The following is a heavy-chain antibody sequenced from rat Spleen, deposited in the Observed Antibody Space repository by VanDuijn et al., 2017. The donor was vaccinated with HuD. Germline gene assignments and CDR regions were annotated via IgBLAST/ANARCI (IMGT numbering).Heavy chain of an antibody. D-gene: IGHD1-6*01. CDR1: GFSFSSNW. CDR2: ISPSGGGT. V-gene: IGHV5-19*01. Sequence: EVQLVESGGGLVQPGSPLKLSCAASGFSFSSNWLNWIRQAPTKGLEWVASISPSGGGTWYRDSVKGRFTISRDNAKSTLYLQMDSLRSEDTATYYCARGNMDSTDYYHYFDYWGQGVMVTVSS. CDR3: ARGNMDSTDYYHYFDY. J-gene: IGHJ2*01.